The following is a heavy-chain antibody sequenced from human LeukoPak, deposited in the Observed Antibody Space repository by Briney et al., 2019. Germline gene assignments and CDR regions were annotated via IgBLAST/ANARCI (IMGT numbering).Heavy chain of an antibody. CDR2: IYYSGST. V-gene: IGHV4-31*03. CDR1: GGSISSGGYY. CDR3: ARARGRFLEFPFDY. Sequence: SPSETLSLTCTVSGGSISSGGYYWSWIRQHPGKGLEWIGYIYYSGSTYYNPSLKSRVTISVDTSKNQFSLKLSSVTAADTAVYYCARARGRFLEFPFDYWGQGTLVTVSS. D-gene: IGHD3-3*01. J-gene: IGHJ4*02.